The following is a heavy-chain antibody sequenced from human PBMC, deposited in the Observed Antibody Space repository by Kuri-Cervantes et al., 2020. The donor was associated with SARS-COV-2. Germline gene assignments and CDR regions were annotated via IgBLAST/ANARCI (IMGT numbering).Heavy chain of an antibody. V-gene: IGHV1-2*02. J-gene: IGHJ4*02. CDR3: ARVGFGDYEMDY. CDR1: GYTFTGYY. CDR2: INPNGGGT. Sequence: ASVKVSCKASGYTFTGYYMHWVRQAPGQGLEWMGWINPNGGGTNYAQKFQGRVTMTRDTSISTAYMELSRLRSDDTAVYYCARVGFGDYEMDYWGQGTLVTVSS. D-gene: IGHD4-17*01.